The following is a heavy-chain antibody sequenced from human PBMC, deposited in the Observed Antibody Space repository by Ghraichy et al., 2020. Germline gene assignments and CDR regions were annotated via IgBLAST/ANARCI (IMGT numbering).Heavy chain of an antibody. Sequence: GGSLRLSCVASGFTFKNYAMSWVRQAPGKGLEWVSVISDAGDSAYYADSVKGQFTISRDNSKNTMHLQMNSLRADDTAVYHCAKHIPYSGKYYTFDYWGQGTLGTVSS. V-gene: IGHV3-23*01. CDR3: AKHIPYSGKYYTFDY. CDR2: ISDAGDSA. CDR1: GFTFKNYA. J-gene: IGHJ4*02. D-gene: IGHD1-26*01.